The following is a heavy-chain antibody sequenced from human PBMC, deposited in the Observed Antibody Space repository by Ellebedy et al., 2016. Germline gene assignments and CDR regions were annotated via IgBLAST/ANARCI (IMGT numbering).Heavy chain of an antibody. Sequence: ASVKVSXXASGYTFTGYYMHWVRQAPGQGLEWMGWINPNSGGTNYAQKFQGRVTMTRDTSISTAYMELRSLRSDDTAVYYCASTLKDIVVVPAADDAFDIWGQGTMVTVSS. CDR3: ASTLKDIVVVPAADDAFDI. V-gene: IGHV1-2*02. J-gene: IGHJ3*02. CDR2: INPNSGGT. D-gene: IGHD2-2*01. CDR1: GYTFTGYY.